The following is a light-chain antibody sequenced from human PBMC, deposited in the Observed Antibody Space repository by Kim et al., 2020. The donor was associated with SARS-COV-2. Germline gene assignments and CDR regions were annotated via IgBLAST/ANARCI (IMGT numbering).Light chain of an antibody. CDR3: LQHNPYPIT. CDR1: NEIIND. V-gene: IGKV1-17*01. J-gene: IGKJ5*01. Sequence: ASVVDKVTIICRPGNEIINDLGGYHQSTGGAPRCLLSGASSVQGGVLSRLSGSGAATKLTLTISSMQPEDVATYYCLQHNPYPITFGPGTRLEIK. CDR2: GAS.